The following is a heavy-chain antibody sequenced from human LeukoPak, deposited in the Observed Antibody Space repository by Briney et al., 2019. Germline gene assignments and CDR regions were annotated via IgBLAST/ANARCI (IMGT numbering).Heavy chain of an antibody. CDR1: GFTFSDYY. CDR2: ISSSGSTI. V-gene: IGHV3-11*04. J-gene: IGHJ4*02. CDR3: AREAALDPYYFDY. D-gene: IGHD6-13*01. Sequence: GGSLRLSCAASGFTFSDYYMSWIRQAPGKGLEWVSYISSSGSTIYYADSVKGRFTISRDNAKNSLYLQMNSLRAEDTAVYYCAREAALDPYYFDYWGLGTLVTVSS.